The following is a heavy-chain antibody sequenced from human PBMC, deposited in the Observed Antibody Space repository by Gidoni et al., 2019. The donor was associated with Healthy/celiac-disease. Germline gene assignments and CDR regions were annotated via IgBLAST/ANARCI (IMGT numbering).Heavy chain of an antibody. J-gene: IGHJ4*02. CDR2: IYHSGST. CDR1: GYSISSGYY. Sequence: QVQLQESGPGLVKPSETLSLTCAVSGYSISSGYYWGWIRQPPGKGLEWIGSIYHSGSTYYNPSLKSRVTISVDTSKNQFSLKLSSVTAADTAVYYCAREGYSSLGGYWGQGTLVTVSS. V-gene: IGHV4-38-2*02. D-gene: IGHD6-13*01. CDR3: AREGYSSLGGY.